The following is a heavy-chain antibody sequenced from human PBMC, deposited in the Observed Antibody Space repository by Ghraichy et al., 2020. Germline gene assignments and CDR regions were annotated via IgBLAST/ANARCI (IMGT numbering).Heavy chain of an antibody. V-gene: IGHV4-31*03. J-gene: IGHJ3*02. D-gene: IGHD2-2*01. CDR3: AREVITPGASDAFDI. CDR1: GGSVSSRNYY. CDR2: INYRGKA. Sequence: SETLSLTCTVSGGSVSSRNYYWSWVRQYPGKGLEWIGYINYRGKAYYNPSLESRVTISVDTSKDQFSLRLSSLTAADTALYYCAREVITPGASDAFDIWGQGTMVTVSS.